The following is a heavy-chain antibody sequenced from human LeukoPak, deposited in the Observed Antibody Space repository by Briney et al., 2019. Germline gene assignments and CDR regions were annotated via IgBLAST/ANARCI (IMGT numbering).Heavy chain of an antibody. CDR2: IKSKTDGGTT. J-gene: IGHJ4*02. D-gene: IGHD3-22*01. CDR1: GFTFSNAW. CDR3: TTDRAPVYDYYDSSGYSMLSY. Sequence: PGGSLRLSCAASGFTFSNAWMSWVRQAPGKGLEWVGRIKSKTDGGTTDYAAPVKGRFTISRDDSKNTLYLQMNSLKTEDTAVYYCTTDRAPVYDYYDSSGYSMLSYWGQGTLVTVSS. V-gene: IGHV3-15*01.